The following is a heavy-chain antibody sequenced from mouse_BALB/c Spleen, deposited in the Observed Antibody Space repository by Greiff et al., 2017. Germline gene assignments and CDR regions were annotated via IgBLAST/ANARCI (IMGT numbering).Heavy chain of an antibody. CDR2: IDPENGDT. V-gene: IGHV14-4*02. D-gene: IGHD2-4*01. CDR3: NAALLMITFAY. Sequence: DVKLQESGAELVRSGASVKLSCTASGFNIKDYYMHWVKQRPEQGLEWIGWIDPENGDTEYAPKFQGKATMTADTSSNTAYLQLSSLTSEDTAVYYCNAALLMITFAYWGQGTLVTVSA. J-gene: IGHJ3*01. CDR1: GFNIKDYY.